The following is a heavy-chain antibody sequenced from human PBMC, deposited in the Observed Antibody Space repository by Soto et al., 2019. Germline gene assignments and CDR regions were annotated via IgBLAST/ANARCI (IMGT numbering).Heavy chain of an antibody. CDR2: IFYTGVT. D-gene: IGHD3-22*01. CDR3: VRVLDSSWYADL. Sequence: WTWIRQVPGTGLEYIGYIFYTGVTNYNPSLSSRVTISLDTSKNHFSLKLNSMTAADTAVYYCVRVLDSSWYADLWGRGTLVTVSS. V-gene: IGHV4-61*03. J-gene: IGHJ2*01.